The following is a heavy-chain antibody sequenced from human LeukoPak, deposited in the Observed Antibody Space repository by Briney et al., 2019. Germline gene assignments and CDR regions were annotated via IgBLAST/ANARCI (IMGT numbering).Heavy chain of an antibody. D-gene: IGHD1-14*01. V-gene: IGHV3-21*01. CDR2: ISSSSSYI. CDR1: GFTFSSYG. CDR3: ARGAWSENPFDY. Sequence: GGSLRLSCAASGFTFSSYGMHWVRQAPGKGLEWVSSISSSSSYIYYADSVKGRFTISRDNARNSLYLEMNSLRAEDTAVYSCARGAWSENPFDYWGQGTLVTVSS. J-gene: IGHJ4*02.